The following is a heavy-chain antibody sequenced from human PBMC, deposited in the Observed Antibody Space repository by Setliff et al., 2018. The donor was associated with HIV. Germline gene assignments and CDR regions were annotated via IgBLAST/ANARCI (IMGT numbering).Heavy chain of an antibody. J-gene: IGHJ3*02. Sequence: SGTLALTCAVYGGSFSGYYWSWIRQPPGKGLEWIGEIIHSGSTNYNPSLKSRVTISVDTSKNQFSLKLSSVTAADTAVYYCARVVTAAAGDAFDIWGQGTMVT. D-gene: IGHD2-21*02. CDR2: IIHSGST. CDR3: ARVVTAAAGDAFDI. CDR1: GGSFSGYY. V-gene: IGHV4-34*12.